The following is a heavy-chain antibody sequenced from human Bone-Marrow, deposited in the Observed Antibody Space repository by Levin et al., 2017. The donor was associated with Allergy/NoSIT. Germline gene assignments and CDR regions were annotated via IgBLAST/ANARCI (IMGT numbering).Heavy chain of an antibody. CDR2: IYSSGGT. D-gene: IGHD3-10*01. CDR3: AREGGDGMVHLDY. J-gene: IGHJ4*02. CDR1: GHSIRSYY. Sequence: SQTLSLTCTVSGHSIRSYYWSWIRQPPGKGLEWIGYIYSSGGTNYNPSLKSRVTISVDTSKNQFSMRLSSVTAADTAVYYCAREGGDGMVHLDYWGQGTLVTVSS. V-gene: IGHV4-59*01.